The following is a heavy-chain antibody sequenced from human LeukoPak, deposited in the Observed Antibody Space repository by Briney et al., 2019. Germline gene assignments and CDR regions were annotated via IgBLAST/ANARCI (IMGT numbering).Heavy chain of an antibody. Sequence: SETLSLTCTVSGGSISSYYWSWIRQPAGKGLEWIGRIYTSGSTNYNPSLKSRVTMSVDTSKNQFSLKPSSVTAADTAVYYCAREIPDYYGSGSYYIYYGMGVWGQGTTVTVSS. V-gene: IGHV4-4*07. CDR1: GGSISSYY. J-gene: IGHJ6*02. CDR2: IYTSGST. D-gene: IGHD3-10*01. CDR3: AREIPDYYGSGSYYIYYGMGV.